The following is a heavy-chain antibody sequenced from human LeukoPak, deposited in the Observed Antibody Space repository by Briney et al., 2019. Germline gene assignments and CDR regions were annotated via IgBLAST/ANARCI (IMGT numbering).Heavy chain of an antibody. CDR1: GGSISTYY. CDR3: ARVGSGSFDY. Sequence: PSEPLSLTCTISGGSISTYYWSWIRQPPGKGLEWIAYIYYSGNANYNPSLKSRVTISVDTSKNQFSLKLSSVTAADTAVYYCARVGSGSFDYWGQGTLVAVSS. D-gene: IGHD1-26*01. J-gene: IGHJ4*02. CDR2: IYYSGNA. V-gene: IGHV4-59*01.